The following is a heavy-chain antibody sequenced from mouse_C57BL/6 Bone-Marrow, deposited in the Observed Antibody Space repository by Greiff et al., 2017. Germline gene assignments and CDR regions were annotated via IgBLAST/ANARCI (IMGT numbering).Heavy chain of an antibody. J-gene: IGHJ1*03. CDR1: GFNIKDDY. D-gene: IGHD1-1*01. CDR2: IDPENGDT. Sequence: VQLQQSGAELVRPGASVKLSCTASGFNIKDDYMHWVKQRPEQGLEWIGWIDPENGDTEYASKFPGKATITADTSSNTAYLHLSRLTSEDTAVYYCTTGYYYGSKDWYFDVWGTGTTVTVSS. V-gene: IGHV14-4*01. CDR3: TTGYYYGSKDWYFDV.